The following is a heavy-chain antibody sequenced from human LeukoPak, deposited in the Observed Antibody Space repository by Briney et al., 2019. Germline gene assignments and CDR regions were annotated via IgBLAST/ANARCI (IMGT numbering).Heavy chain of an antibody. V-gene: IGHV4-38-2*01. D-gene: IGHD2-2*01. J-gene: IGHJ5*02. CDR2: IYHSGST. CDR1: GYSISSDYY. CDR3: ARLDCSSTSCYGGYNWFDP. Sequence: SETLSLTCAVSGYSISSDYYWGWIRQPPGKGLEWIGNIYHSGSTYYSPSLKSRVTISVDTSKNQFSLKLSSVTAADTAVYYCARLDCSSTSCYGGYNWFDPWGQGTLVAVSS.